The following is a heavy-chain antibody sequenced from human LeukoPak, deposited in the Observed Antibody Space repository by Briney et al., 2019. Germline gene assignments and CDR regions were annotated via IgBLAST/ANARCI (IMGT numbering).Heavy chain of an antibody. CDR3: VRGGWELDY. D-gene: IGHD4-23*01. CDR1: GFTFKYYW. Sequence: SGGSLRLSCAASGFTFKYYWMAWVRLAPGKGLEWVAHIKEDGTQRYYVDSVKGRFTISRGDAKNSLYLQMDTLTDEDTAVYYCVRGGWELDYWGQGVLVTVSS. CDR2: IKEDGTQR. J-gene: IGHJ4*02. V-gene: IGHV3-7*01.